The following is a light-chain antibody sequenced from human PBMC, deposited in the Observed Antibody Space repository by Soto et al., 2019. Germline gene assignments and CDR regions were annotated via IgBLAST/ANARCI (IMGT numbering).Light chain of an antibody. CDR2: GAS. J-gene: IGKJ4*02. CDR1: QGISDY. V-gene: IGKV1-9*01. Sequence: DIQLTQSPSFLSASVGDRVTISCRASQGISDYLAWYQQKPGKAPNLLIYGASTLQSGFPSRFSGSASETEFTLTISSLQAEDFATYFCQQFNAYPLTFGGGTKLEIK. CDR3: QQFNAYPLT.